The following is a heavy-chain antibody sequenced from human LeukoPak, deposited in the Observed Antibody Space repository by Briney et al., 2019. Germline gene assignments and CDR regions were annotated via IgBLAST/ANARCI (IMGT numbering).Heavy chain of an antibody. CDR2: IHYSGTT. J-gene: IGHJ5*02. V-gene: IGHV4-39*07. D-gene: IGHD4-11*01. Sequence: SETLFLTCTVSGASIDSGRYYWGWIRQPPGKWLEWIGSIHYSGTTYYNPSLKSRVTISIDTSNNQFSLKLSSVTAADTAVYYCARGTPYNPWGQGTLVTVSS. CDR3: ARGTPYNP. CDR1: GASIDSGRYY.